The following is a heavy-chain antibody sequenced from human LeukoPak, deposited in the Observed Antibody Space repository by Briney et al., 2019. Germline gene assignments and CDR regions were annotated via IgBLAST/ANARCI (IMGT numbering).Heavy chain of an antibody. D-gene: IGHD5-12*01. V-gene: IGHV3-66*01. Sequence: GALRLSFAAPGFTVISNYMSWVRPAPGKGLEWVSLIYSGGSTYYADSVKGRFTISRDISKNILYLQMNSLRAEDTAVYYCARSAGIAATIVLGYWGQGTLVTVSS. CDR2: IYSGGST. CDR1: GFTVISNY. J-gene: IGHJ4*02. CDR3: ARSAGIAATIVLGY.